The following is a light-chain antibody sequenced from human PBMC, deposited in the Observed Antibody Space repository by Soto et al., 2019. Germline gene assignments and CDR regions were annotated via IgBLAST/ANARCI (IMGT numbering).Light chain of an antibody. CDR3: QQYANYWT. J-gene: IGKJ1*01. V-gene: IGKV1-9*01. Sequence: DIQMTQSPSTLSASVGDRVTITCRASQGISSYLAWYQQKPVKAPKLLIYAASTLQSGVPSRFSGSGSGTEFTLTISSLQADDFATYYCQQYANYWTFGQGTKVDIK. CDR1: QGISSY. CDR2: AAS.